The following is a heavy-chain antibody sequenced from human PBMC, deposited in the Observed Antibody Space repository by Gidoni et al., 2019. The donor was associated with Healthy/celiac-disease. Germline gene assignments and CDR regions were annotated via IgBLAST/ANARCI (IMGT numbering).Heavy chain of an antibody. CDR2: IYYSGST. CDR3: ARCGYYYYWFDP. J-gene: IGHJ5*02. CDR1: GGSISSRNYY. D-gene: IGHD3-22*01. V-gene: IGHV4-39*01. Sequence: QLQLQESGPGLVKPSETLSLTCTVSGGSISSRNYYWGWIRQPPGKGLEWIGSIYYSGSTYYNPSLKSRVTISVDTSKIQFSLKLSSVTAADTAVYYCARCGYYYYWFDPWGQGTLVTVSS.